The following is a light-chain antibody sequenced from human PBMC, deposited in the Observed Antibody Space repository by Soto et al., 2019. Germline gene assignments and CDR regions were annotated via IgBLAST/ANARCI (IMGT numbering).Light chain of an antibody. CDR1: QSVRGN. J-gene: IGKJ5*01. Sequence: EIVMTQSPSTLSVSPGERATLSCRASQSVRGNLAWYQQKPGQSPRLLIYGESSRATGIPARFSGSGSGTEFTLTISSLQSEDFAVYYCQQYNNWPFITFGQGTRLEIK. CDR3: QQYNNWPFIT. CDR2: GES. V-gene: IGKV3-15*01.